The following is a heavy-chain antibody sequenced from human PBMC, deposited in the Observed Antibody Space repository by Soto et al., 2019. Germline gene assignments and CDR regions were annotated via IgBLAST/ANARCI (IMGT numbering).Heavy chain of an antibody. J-gene: IGHJ6*02. D-gene: IGHD6-19*01. CDR2: IDYSGST. Sequence: SETLSLTCTVSGGSISSTSNYWGWIRQPPGKGLEWIGIIDYSGSTDHNPSLKSRVTISVDTSKNQFSLRLSSVTAADTAVYYCAMAGTDGYNYYYYGMDVWGQGTTVTVSS. CDR1: GGSISSTSNY. V-gene: IGHV4-39*01. CDR3: AMAGTDGYNYYYYGMDV.